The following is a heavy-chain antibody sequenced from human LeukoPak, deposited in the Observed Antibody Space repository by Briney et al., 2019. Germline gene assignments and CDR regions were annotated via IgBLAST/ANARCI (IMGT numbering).Heavy chain of an antibody. CDR3: ARDRDCSSTSCYDDAFDI. Sequence: SETLSLTCTVSGGSISSSSYYWGWISQPPGKGLEWIGSIYYSGSTYYNPSLKSRVTISVDTSKNQFSLKLSSVTAADTAVYYCARDRDCSSTSCYDDAFDIWGQGTMVTVSS. CDR1: GGSISSSSYY. V-gene: IGHV4-39*07. CDR2: IYYSGST. J-gene: IGHJ3*02. D-gene: IGHD2-2*01.